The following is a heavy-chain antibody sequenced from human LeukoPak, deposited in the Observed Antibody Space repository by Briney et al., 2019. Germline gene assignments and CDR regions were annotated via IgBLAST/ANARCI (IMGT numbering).Heavy chain of an antibody. D-gene: IGHD6-19*01. CDR1: GYTFTGYY. CDR2: INPNSGGT. V-gene: IGHV1-2*02. Sequence: GASVKVSCKASGYTFTGYYMHWVRQAPGQGLEWMGWINPNSGGTNYAQKFQGRVTMTRDTSISTAYMELSRLRSDDTAVYYCARDLGLAVAGRAFDYWGQGTLVTVSS. J-gene: IGHJ4*02. CDR3: ARDLGLAVAGRAFDY.